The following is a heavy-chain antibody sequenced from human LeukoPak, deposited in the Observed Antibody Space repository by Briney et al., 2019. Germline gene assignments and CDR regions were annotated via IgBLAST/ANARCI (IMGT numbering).Heavy chain of an antibody. CDR2: IYYSGST. CDR1: GGSISSHY. CDR3: ARGRIQLWFGRQYYFDY. D-gene: IGHD5-18*01. V-gene: IGHV4-59*11. Sequence: PSETLSLTCTVSGGSISSHYWSWIRQPPGKGLEWIGYIYYSGSTNYNPSLKSRVTISVGTSKNQFSLKLSSVTAADTAVYYCARGRIQLWFGRQYYFDYWGQGTLVTVSS. J-gene: IGHJ4*02.